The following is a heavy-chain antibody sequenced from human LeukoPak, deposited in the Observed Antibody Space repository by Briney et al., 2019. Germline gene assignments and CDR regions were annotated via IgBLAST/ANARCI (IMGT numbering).Heavy chain of an antibody. CDR1: GGSFSGYY. CDR3: ARGHYDFAP. Sequence: SETLSLTCAVYGGSFSGYYWSWIRQPPGKGLEWIGEINHSGSTNYNPSLKSRVTISVDTSKNQFSLKLSSVTAADTAAYYCARGHYDFAPWGQGILVTVSS. CDR2: INHSGST. D-gene: IGHD3-16*01. V-gene: IGHV4-34*01. J-gene: IGHJ5*02.